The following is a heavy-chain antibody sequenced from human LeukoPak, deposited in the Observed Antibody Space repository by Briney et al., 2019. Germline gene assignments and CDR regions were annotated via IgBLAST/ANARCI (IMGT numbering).Heavy chain of an antibody. CDR3: AKSIEMATIGIDY. D-gene: IGHD5-24*01. CDR1: GFTFSSYS. Sequence: GGSLRLSCAASGFTFSSYSMNWVRQAPGKGLEWISYISSSSSTIYYADSVKGRFTISRDNAKNSLYLQMNSLRAEDTAVYYCAKSIEMATIGIDYWGQGTLVTVSS. CDR2: ISSSSSTI. J-gene: IGHJ4*02. V-gene: IGHV3-48*01.